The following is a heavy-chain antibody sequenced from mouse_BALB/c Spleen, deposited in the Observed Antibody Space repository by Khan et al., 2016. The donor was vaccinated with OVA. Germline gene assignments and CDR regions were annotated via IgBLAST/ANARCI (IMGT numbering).Heavy chain of an antibody. CDR2: ISYSGGT. V-gene: IGHV3-2*02. Sequence: EVQLQESGPGLVKPSQSLSLTCTVTGYSITSDYAWNWIRQFPGNKLEWMGYISYSGGTSYLPSLKSRISITRDTSKNQFFLQLNSVTTEDSATYYFARWVAYWGQGTLVTVS. CDR1: GYSITSDYA. CDR3: ARWVAY. J-gene: IGHJ3*01.